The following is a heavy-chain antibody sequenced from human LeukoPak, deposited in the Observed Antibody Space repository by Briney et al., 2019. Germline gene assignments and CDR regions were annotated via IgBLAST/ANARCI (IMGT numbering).Heavy chain of an antibody. Sequence: PGGSLRLSCAASGFTFSNAWMSWVRQASGKGLEWVGRIKSKTDGGTTDYAAPVKGRFTISRDDSKNTLYLQMNSLKTEDTAVYYCTTPFSVGLRFYDYWGQGTLVTVSS. J-gene: IGHJ4*02. CDR2: IKSKTDGGTT. D-gene: IGHD5/OR15-5a*01. CDR3: TTPFSVGLRFYDY. V-gene: IGHV3-15*01. CDR1: GFTFSNAW.